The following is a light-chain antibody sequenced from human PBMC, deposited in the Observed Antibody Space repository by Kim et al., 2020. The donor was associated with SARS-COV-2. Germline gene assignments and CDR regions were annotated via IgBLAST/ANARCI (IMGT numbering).Light chain of an antibody. CDR2: RIN. CDR3: AAWDDSLSGWV. Sequence: QSVVTQPPSASGTPGQRVTISCSGSRSNIGSNFVYWYQQLPGTAPKLLIYRINQRPSGVPDRFSGSKSGTSASLAISGLRSEDEADYYCAAWDDSLSGWVFGGGTQLTVL. CDR1: RSNIGSNF. J-gene: IGLJ3*02. V-gene: IGLV1-47*01.